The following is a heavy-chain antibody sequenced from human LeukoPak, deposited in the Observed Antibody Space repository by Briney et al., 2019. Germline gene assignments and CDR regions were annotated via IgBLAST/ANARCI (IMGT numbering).Heavy chain of an antibody. Sequence: SETLSLTCTVSGGSISSGDYYWSWIRQPPGKGLEWIGYIYHSGNTYYNPFLKSRVTISVDRSKNQFSLKLTSVTAADTAVYYCAREGALLTGYYHWFDPWGQGTLVTVSS. D-gene: IGHD3-9*01. CDR2: IYHSGNT. V-gene: IGHV4-30-2*01. CDR3: AREGALLTGYYHWFDP. J-gene: IGHJ5*02. CDR1: GGSISSGDYY.